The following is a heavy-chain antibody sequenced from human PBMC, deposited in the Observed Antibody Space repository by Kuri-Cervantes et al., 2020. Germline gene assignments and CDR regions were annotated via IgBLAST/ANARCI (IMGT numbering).Heavy chain of an antibody. Sequence: SETLSLTCTVSGGSISSYYWGWIRQPPGKGLEWIGSIYYSGSTYYSPSLKSRVTISVDTSKNQFSLKLSSVTAADTAVYYCARQGGSSGYYHAFDIWGQGTMVTDSS. CDR1: GGSISSYY. CDR2: IYYSGST. V-gene: IGHV4-39*07. D-gene: IGHD3-22*01. J-gene: IGHJ3*02. CDR3: ARQGGSSGYYHAFDI.